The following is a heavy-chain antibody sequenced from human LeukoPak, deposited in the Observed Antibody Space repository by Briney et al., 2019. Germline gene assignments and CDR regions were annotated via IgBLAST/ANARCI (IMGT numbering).Heavy chain of an antibody. D-gene: IGHD4-17*01. CDR3: ARVVGTTVKTPRYYYMDV. V-gene: IGHV3-7*01. CDR1: EITFSRTW. Sequence: GGSLRLSCAASEITFSRTWMSWVRQAPGKGLEWVANIKQDGSEKYYVDSVKGRFTISRDNAKNSLSLQMNSLRAEATAVYYCARVVGTTVKTPRYYYMDVWGRGTTVTVSS. CDR2: IKQDGSEK. J-gene: IGHJ6*03.